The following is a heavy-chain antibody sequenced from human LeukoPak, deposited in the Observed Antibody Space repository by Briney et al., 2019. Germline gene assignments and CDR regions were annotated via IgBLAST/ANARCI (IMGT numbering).Heavy chain of an antibody. V-gene: IGHV3-33*08. Sequence: PGRSLRLSCAASRFTFSSYTVHWVRQAPGKGLEWVAFIRYDGSNEYVDSVKGRFTISRDNSKNTLYLQMNSLRAEDTAVYYCAREVVVVAATPQYYFDYWGQGTLVTVSS. J-gene: IGHJ4*02. D-gene: IGHD2-15*01. CDR3: AREVVVVAATPQYYFDY. CDR1: RFTFSSYT. CDR2: IRYDGSNE.